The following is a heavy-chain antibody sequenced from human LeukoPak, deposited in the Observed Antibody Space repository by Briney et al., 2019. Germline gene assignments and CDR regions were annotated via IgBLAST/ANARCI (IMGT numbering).Heavy chain of an antibody. J-gene: IGHJ3*02. D-gene: IGHD3-16*02. Sequence: ASVKVSCKASGYTFTGYYMHWVRQAPGQGLEWMGWINPNSGGTNHAQKFQGRVTMTRDTSISTAYMEPSRLRSDDTAVYYCARATGVRSPFDIWGQGTMVTVSS. CDR1: GYTFTGYY. CDR2: INPNSGGT. V-gene: IGHV1-2*02. CDR3: ARATGVRSPFDI.